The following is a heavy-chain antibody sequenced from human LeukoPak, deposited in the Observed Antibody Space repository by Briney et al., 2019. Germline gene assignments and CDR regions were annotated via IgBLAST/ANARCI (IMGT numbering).Heavy chain of an antibody. Sequence: VXVSCKASGYTFTGYYMHWVRQAPGQGLEWMGWINPNSGGTNYAQKFQGRVTMTRDTSISTAYMELSRLRSDDTAVYYCARVLLPYCSSTSCYPTTFHYWGQGTLVTVSS. CDR2: INPNSGGT. D-gene: IGHD2-2*01. V-gene: IGHV1-2*02. CDR1: GYTFTGYY. CDR3: ARVLLPYCSSTSCYPTTFHY. J-gene: IGHJ4*02.